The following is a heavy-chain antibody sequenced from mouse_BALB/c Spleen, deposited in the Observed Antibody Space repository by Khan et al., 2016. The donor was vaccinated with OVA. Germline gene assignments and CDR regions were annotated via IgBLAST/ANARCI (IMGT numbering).Heavy chain of an antibody. J-gene: IGHJ3*01. CDR1: GYSITSGYN. Sequence: EVQLQESGPDLVKPSQSLSLTCTVTGYSITSGYNWHWIRQFPGNKLEWMGYIHYSGRTNYKPSLKSRISITRDTSKNQVFLQLNSVTSEDTATYYCAGGFPTYWGQGTLVTVSA. CDR2: IHYSGRT. V-gene: IGHV3-1*02. CDR3: AGGFPTY.